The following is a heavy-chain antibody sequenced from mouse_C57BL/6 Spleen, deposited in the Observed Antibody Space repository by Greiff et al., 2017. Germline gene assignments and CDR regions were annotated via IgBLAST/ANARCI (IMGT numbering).Heavy chain of an antibody. CDR3: ARLRDSSLAY. Sequence: QVQLQQPGAELVMPGASVKLSCKASGYTFTSYWMHWVKQRPGQGLEWIGMIHPNSGSTNYNEKFKSKATLTVDKSSSTAYMQLSSLTSEDSAVYYCARLRDSSLAYWGQGTLVTVSA. J-gene: IGHJ3*01. CDR1: GYTFTSYW. V-gene: IGHV1-64*01. CDR2: IHPNSGST.